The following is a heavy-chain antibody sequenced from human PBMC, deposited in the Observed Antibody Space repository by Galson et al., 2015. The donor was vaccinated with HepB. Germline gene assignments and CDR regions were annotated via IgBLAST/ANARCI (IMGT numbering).Heavy chain of an antibody. CDR2: IYYSGST. Sequence: CTVSGGSISSSSYYWGWIRQPPGKGLEWIGSIYYSGSTYYNPSLKSRVTISVDTSKNQFSLKLSSVTAADTAVYYCARDERGVAGTPGFDYWGQGTLVTVSS. CDR1: GGSISSSSYY. J-gene: IGHJ4*02. CDR3: ARDERGVAGTPGFDY. D-gene: IGHD6-19*01. V-gene: IGHV4-39*07.